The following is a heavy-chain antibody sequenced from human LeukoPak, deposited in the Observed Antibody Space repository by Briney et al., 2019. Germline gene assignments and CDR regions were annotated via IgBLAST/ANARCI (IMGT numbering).Heavy chain of an antibody. V-gene: IGHV4-59*12. CDR1: GGSISSYY. D-gene: IGHD1-14*01. Sequence: SETLSLTCTVSGGSISSYYWSWIRQPPGKGLEWIGYIYYSGSTNYNPSLESRVTISVDTSKNQFSLKLSSVTAADTAVYYCARDRIGMDVWGKGTTVTVSS. CDR3: ARDRIGMDV. CDR2: IYYSGST. J-gene: IGHJ6*04.